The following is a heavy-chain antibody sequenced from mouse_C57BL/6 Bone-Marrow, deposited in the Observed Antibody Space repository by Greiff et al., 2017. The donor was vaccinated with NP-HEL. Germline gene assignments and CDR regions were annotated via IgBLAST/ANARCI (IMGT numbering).Heavy chain of an antibody. CDR2: INPNNGGT. D-gene: IGHD2-4*01. Sequence: EVQLQQSGPELVKPGASVKISCKASGYTFTDYYMNWVKQSHVKSLEWIGDINPNNGGTSYNQKFKGKATLTVDKSSSTAYMELRSLTSEDSAVYYCARNPSIYYDYEGNFDYWGQGTTLTVSS. CDR3: ARNPSIYYDYEGNFDY. J-gene: IGHJ2*01. V-gene: IGHV1-26*01. CDR1: GYTFTDYY.